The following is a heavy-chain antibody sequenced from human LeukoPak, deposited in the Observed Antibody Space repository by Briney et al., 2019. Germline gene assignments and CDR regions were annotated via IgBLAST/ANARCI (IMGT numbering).Heavy chain of an antibody. CDR1: GFTFDDYA. J-gene: IGHJ6*02. V-gene: IGHV3-9*01. CDR3: AKGKGLSYYGSGSLSRGGMDV. Sequence: PGRSLRLSCAASGFTFDDYAMHWVRQAPGKGPEWVSGISWNSGSVGYADSVKGRFTISRDNAKNSLYLQMNSLRAEDTALYYCAKGKGLSYYGSGSLSRGGMDVWGQGTTVTVSS. D-gene: IGHD3-10*01. CDR2: ISWNSGSV.